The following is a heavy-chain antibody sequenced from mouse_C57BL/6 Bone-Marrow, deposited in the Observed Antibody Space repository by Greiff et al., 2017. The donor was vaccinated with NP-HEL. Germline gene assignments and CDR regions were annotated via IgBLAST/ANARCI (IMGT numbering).Heavy chain of an antibody. CDR1: GFTFSDYG. D-gene: IGHD2-2*01. CDR3: ARRLRPYWYFDV. CDR2: ISSGSSTI. J-gene: IGHJ1*03. V-gene: IGHV5-17*01. Sequence: EVKLVESGGGLVKPGGSLKLSCAASGFTFSDYGMHWVRQAPEKGLEWVAYISSGSSTIYYVDTVKGRFTISRDNAKNTLFLQMTSLRSEDTAMYYCARRLRPYWYFDVWGTGTTVTVSS.